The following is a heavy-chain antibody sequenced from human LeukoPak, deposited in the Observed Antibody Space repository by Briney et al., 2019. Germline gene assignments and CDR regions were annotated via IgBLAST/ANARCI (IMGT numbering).Heavy chain of an antibody. V-gene: IGHV3-48*03. CDR2: ISSSGSTI. Sequence: GGSLRLSCAASGFTFSSYEMNWVRQAPGKGLEWVSYISSSGSTIYYADSVKGRFTISRDNAKNSLYLQMNSLGAEDTAVYYCARVGGFTVTLDYWGQGTLVTVSS. CDR1: GFTFSSYE. CDR3: ARVGGFTVTLDY. J-gene: IGHJ4*02. D-gene: IGHD4-17*01.